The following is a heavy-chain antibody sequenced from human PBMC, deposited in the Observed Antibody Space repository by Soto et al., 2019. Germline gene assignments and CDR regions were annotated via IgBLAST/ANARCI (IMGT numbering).Heavy chain of an antibody. J-gene: IGHJ6*02. CDR1: GFTFSSYG. V-gene: IGHV3-30*18. D-gene: IGHD4-17*01. Sequence: GGSLRLSCAASGFTFSSYGMHWVRQAPGKGLEWVAVISYDGSNKYYADSVKGRFTISRDNSKNTLYLQMNSLRAEDTAVYYCAKDLRHYGDLKGRYYYYYGMDVWGQGTTVTVSS. CDR3: AKDLRHYGDLKGRYYYYYGMDV. CDR2: ISYDGSNK.